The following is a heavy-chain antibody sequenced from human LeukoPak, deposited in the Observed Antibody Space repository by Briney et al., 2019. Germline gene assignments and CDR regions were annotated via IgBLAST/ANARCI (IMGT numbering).Heavy chain of an antibody. CDR3: AKGRGTTVTSAANY. V-gene: IGHV3-23*01. CDR2: ISGTNDNT. Sequence: GGSLRLSCAASGFTFSNYAMSWVRQAPGKGLEWVSSISGTNDNTYYADSVKDRFTISRDNSKNTLSLQMNSLRAEDTAVYYCAKGRGTTVTSAANYWGQGTLVTVSS. J-gene: IGHJ4*02. D-gene: IGHD4-17*01. CDR1: GFTFSNYA.